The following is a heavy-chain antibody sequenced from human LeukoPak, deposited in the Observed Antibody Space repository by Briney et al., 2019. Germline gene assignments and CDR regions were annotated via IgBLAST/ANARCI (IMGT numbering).Heavy chain of an antibody. CDR1: GVSISSGGYY. D-gene: IGHD4-11*01. J-gene: IGHJ4*02. CDR3: ARGPVRDYSNY. CDR2: IYYSGST. Sequence: PSETLSLTCTVSGVSISSGGYYWSWIRQHPGKGLEWIGYIYYSGSTYYNPSLKSRLTISLDTSSNQFSLKLNSGTAADTAVYYCARGPVRDYSNYWGQGTLVTVSS. V-gene: IGHV4-31*03.